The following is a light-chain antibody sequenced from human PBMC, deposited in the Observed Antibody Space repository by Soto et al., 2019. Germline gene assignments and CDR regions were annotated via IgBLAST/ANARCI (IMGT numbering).Light chain of an antibody. Sequence: DIVMTQTPLSLPVTPGEPASISCRSRQSLLDSDDGNTYLDWYLQKPGQSPQLLIYTLSYRASGVPARCSGSGSGTDLTLKISWVETEDVGFDYWMHRTYFPWSFGLGTKVDIK. J-gene: IGKJ2*01. CDR1: QSLLDSDDGNTY. V-gene: IGKV2-40*01. CDR3: MHRTYFPWS. CDR2: TLS.